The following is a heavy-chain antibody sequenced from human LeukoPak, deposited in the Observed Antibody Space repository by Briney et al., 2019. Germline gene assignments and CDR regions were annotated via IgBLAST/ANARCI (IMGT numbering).Heavy chain of an antibody. D-gene: IGHD3-3*01. CDR3: ARRIAIFGDGNWFDS. V-gene: IGHV5-51*01. Sequence: GESLKISCKGSGYSFTHYWIGWVRQMPGKGPEWMGVIYPGDSDTRYSPSFQGQVTISADESIGTAYLQWSSLKSSDTAMYYCARRIAIFGDGNWFDSWGQGTLVTVSS. J-gene: IGHJ5*01. CDR1: GYSFTHYW. CDR2: IYPGDSDT.